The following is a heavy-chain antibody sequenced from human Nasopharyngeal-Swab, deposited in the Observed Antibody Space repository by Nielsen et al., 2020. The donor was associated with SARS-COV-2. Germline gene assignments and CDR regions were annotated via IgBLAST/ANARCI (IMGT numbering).Heavy chain of an antibody. J-gene: IGHJ4*02. CDR2: ISSSSSYL. CDR3: ARAVGYYDSSGYYYYGDHFDY. D-gene: IGHD3-22*01. CDR1: GFTFSSYS. V-gene: IGHV3-21*01. Sequence: GESLKIPCAASGFTFSSYSMNWVRQAPGKGLEWVSSISSSSSYLYYADSVKGRFTISRDNAKNSLYLQMNSLRAEDTAVYYCARAVGYYDSSGYYYYGDHFDYWGQGTLVTVSS.